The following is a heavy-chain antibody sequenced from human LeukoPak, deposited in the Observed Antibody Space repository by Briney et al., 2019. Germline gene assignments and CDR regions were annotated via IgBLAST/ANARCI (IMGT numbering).Heavy chain of an antibody. D-gene: IGHD3-22*01. V-gene: IGHV3-11*01. Sequence: GGSLRLSCAASGFTFSDYYMSWIRQAPGKGLEWVSYISSSGNTVYYADSVKGRFTISRDNAKNSLYLQMNSLRAEDTAMYYCAKGLDSSGYPQVLDYWGQGTLVTVSS. J-gene: IGHJ4*02. CDR3: AKGLDSSGYPQVLDY. CDR2: ISSSGNTV. CDR1: GFTFSDYY.